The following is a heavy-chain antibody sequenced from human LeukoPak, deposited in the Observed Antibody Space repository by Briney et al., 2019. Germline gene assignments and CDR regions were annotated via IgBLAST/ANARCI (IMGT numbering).Heavy chain of an antibody. J-gene: IGHJ4*02. CDR1: GGSISGYY. CDR2: ISYSGST. V-gene: IGHV4-59*01. Sequence: PSETLSLTCTVSGGSISGYYWSWIRQPPGKGLEWVGYISYSGSTNYNPSLKSRVTISVDTSKNQFSLKLSSVTAADTAVYYCARGRLIPTSYYFDYWGQGTLVTVSS. D-gene: IGHD3-16*01. CDR3: ARGRLIPTSYYFDY.